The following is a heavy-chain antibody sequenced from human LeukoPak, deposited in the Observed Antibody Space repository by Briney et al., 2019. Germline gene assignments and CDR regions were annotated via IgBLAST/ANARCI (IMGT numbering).Heavy chain of an antibody. J-gene: IGHJ4*02. CDR3: ARGGYCSGGSCYSGSFDY. D-gene: IGHD2-15*01. Sequence: GASVKVSCKASGYTFTNDGTTWVRQAPGQGLEWMGWTSAHNGDIKYAQKFQGRVTMTTDTSTTTAYMELRSLRSDDTAVYYCARGGYCSGGSCYSGSFDYWGQGTLVTVSS. CDR1: GYTFTNDG. V-gene: IGHV1-18*01. CDR2: TSAHNGDI.